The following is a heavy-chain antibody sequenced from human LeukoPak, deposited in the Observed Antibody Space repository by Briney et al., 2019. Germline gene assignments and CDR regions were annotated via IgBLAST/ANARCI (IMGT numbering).Heavy chain of an antibody. CDR3: ARGVYIAAAQYGY. CDR2: IYYSGTT. Sequence: SETLSLTCAVSGGSFSGYYWTWIRQPPGRGLEWIGYIYYSGTTNYNPSLKSRVTISVDTSKNQFSLKLSSVTAADTAVYYCARGVYIAAAQYGYWGQGTLVTVSS. J-gene: IGHJ4*02. V-gene: IGHV4-59*01. CDR1: GGSFSGYY. D-gene: IGHD6-13*01.